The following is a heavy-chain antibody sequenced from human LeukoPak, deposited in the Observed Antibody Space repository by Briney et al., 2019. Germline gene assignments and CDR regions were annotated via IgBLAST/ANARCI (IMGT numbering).Heavy chain of an antibody. CDR3: ARYLEAYASDY. D-gene: IGHD2-2*01. J-gene: IGHJ4*02. CDR2: INEDGSEK. CDR1: GFTFTRDW. Sequence: GGSLRLSCAASGFTFTRDWMSWVRQAPGKGLEWVANINEDGSEKYYVDSVNGRFTISKDNAKNSLYLQMNTLIVEDTAVYYCARYLEAYASDYWGQGTLVTVSS. V-gene: IGHV3-7*01.